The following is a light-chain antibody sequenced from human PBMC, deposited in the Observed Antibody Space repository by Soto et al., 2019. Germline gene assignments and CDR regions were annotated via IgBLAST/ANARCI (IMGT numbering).Light chain of an antibody. CDR2: AAS. V-gene: IGKV1-39*01. Sequence: DIRMTQSPSSLSASVGDRVTITCRASQSISSYLNWYQQKPGKAPKLLIYAASSLQSGVPSRFSGSGSGTDFTLTISSLQPEDFATYYCQQSCSTPRTFGQGTKVDIK. CDR3: QQSCSTPRT. J-gene: IGKJ1*01. CDR1: QSISSY.